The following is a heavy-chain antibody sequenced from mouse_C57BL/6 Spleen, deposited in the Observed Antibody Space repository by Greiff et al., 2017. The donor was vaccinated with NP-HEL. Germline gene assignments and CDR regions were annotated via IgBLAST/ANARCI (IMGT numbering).Heavy chain of an antibody. CDR1: GYTFTDYE. CDR2: IDPETGGT. V-gene: IGHV1-15*01. Sequence: VQLQQSGAELVRPGASVTLSCKASGYTFTDYEMHWVKQTPVHGLEWIGAIDPETGGTAYNQKFKGKAILTADKSSSTAYMELRSLTSEDSAVYYCTREVYYSNYERAMDYWGQGTSVTVSS. CDR3: TREVYYSNYERAMDY. D-gene: IGHD2-5*01. J-gene: IGHJ4*01.